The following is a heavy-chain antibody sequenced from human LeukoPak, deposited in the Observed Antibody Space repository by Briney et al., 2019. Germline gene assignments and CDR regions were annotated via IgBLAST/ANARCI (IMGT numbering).Heavy chain of an antibody. J-gene: IGHJ4*02. CDR2: IYYSGST. Sequence: PSETLSLTCTVSGGSISSSSYYWGWIRQPPGKGLEWIGSIYYSGSTYYNPSLKSRVTISVDTSENQFSLKLSSVTAADTAVYYCARDLFRITSLWGQGTLVTVSS. V-gene: IGHV4-39*02. CDR1: GGSISSSSYY. D-gene: IGHD1-14*01. CDR3: ARDLFRITSL.